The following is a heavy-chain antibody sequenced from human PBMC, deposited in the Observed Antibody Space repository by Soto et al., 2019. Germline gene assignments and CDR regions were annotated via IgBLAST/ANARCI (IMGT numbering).Heavy chain of an antibody. Sequence: GGSLRLSCAASGFTFSSFAMHWVRQAPGKGLEWVAVISYDGSDKYYVDSVKGRFTISRDSSKNTLYLQMNSLRAEDTAVYYCASDIAAAGTKGFIDFWGQGTLVTVSS. CDR1: GFTFSSFA. CDR2: ISYDGSDK. D-gene: IGHD6-13*01. CDR3: ASDIAAAGTKGFIDF. V-gene: IGHV3-30-3*01. J-gene: IGHJ4*02.